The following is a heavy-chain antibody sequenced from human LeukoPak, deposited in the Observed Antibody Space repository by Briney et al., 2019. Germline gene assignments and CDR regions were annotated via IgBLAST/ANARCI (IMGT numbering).Heavy chain of an antibody. CDR1: GESFSGYY. D-gene: IGHD4-17*01. V-gene: IGHV4-34*01. CDR2: INQSGST. J-gene: IGHJ4*02. CDR3: ARGLRRVTTTPFDH. Sequence: SETLSLTCTVYGESFSGYYWSWIRQPPGKGLEWIGEINQSGSTNYNPSLESRVTISVDMSKTQFSLKLSSVTAADTAVYYCARGLRRVTTTPFDHWGQGSLVTVSS.